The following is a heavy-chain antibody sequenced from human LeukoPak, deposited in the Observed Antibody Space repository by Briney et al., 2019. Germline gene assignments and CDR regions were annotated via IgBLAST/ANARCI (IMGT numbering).Heavy chain of an antibody. CDR1: GYTFTSYY. CDR2: INPSGGST. Sequence: ASVKVSCKASGYTFTSYYMHWARQAPGQGLEWMGIINPSGGSTSYAQKFQGRVTMTRDTSTSTVYMELSSLRSEDTAVYYCARDRTPLYGMDVWGQGTTVTVSS. CDR3: ARDRTPLYGMDV. V-gene: IGHV1-46*01. J-gene: IGHJ6*02.